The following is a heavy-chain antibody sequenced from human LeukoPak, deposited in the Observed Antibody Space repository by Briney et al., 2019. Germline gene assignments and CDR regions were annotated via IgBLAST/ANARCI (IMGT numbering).Heavy chain of an antibody. J-gene: IGHJ6*03. D-gene: IGHD2-15*01. V-gene: IGHV4-4*02. CDR1: GGSISSSNW. CDR3: ASLRVDSYYYMDV. Sequence: SETLSLTCAVSGGSISSSNWWSWVRQPPAKGLEWIGEINHSGSTNYNPSLKSRVTISVDTSKNQFSLKLSSVTAADTAVYYCASLRVDSYYYMDVWGKGTTVTISS. CDR2: INHSGST.